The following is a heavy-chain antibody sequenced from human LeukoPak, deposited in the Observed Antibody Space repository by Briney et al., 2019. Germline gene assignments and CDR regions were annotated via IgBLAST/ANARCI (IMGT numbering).Heavy chain of an antibody. Sequence: PSETLSLTCTVSGGSISSSSYYWSWIRQPPGKGLEWIGYIYYSGSTNYNPSLKSRVTISVDTSKNQFSLKLSSVTAADTAVYYCARGTTYYDILTGYYVCAFDIWGQGTMVTVSS. V-gene: IGHV4-61*01. CDR2: IYYSGST. J-gene: IGHJ3*02. CDR3: ARGTTYYDILTGYYVCAFDI. CDR1: GGSISSSSYY. D-gene: IGHD3-9*01.